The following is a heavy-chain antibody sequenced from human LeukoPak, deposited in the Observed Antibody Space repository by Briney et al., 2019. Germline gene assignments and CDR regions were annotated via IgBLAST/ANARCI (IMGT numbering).Heavy chain of an antibody. D-gene: IGHD2-2*01. CDR2: IYYSGST. CDR3: ARVPGATSRFDP. Sequence: PSETLSLTCTVSGGAISNYYWSWIRQPPGKGLEWIGYIYYSGSTKYSPSLKSRVTISVGTSKTQFSLQLTSVTAADTAVYYCARVPGATSRFDPWGQGTLVTVSS. J-gene: IGHJ5*02. CDR1: GGAISNYY. V-gene: IGHV4-59*01.